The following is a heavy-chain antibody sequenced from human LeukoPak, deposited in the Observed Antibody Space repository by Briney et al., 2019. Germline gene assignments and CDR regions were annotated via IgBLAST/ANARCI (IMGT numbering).Heavy chain of an antibody. CDR3: ARGPVRDYYGSGSYGY. Sequence: ASVKVSCKASGYTFTSYYMHWVRQAPGQGLEWMGIINPSGGSTSYAQKFQGRVTMTRDMSTSTVYMELSSLRSEDTAVYYCARGPVRDYYGSGSYGYWGQGTLVTVSS. J-gene: IGHJ4*02. D-gene: IGHD3-10*01. CDR1: GYTFTSYY. CDR2: INPSGGST. V-gene: IGHV1-46*01.